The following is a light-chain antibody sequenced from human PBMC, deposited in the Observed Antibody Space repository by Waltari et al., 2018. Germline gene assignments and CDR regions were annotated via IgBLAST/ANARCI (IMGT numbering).Light chain of an antibody. CDR1: QSLVHSDGNIY. Sequence: DVVMTQSPLSLPVTLGQPASISCTSSQSLVHSDGNIYLNWFQQRPGQSPRRLIHRVSNRNSGVPDRFSGSGSGTDFTLKISRVEAEDVGVYYCMQGTHWPWMFGQGTKVEIK. CDR3: MQGTHWPWM. J-gene: IGKJ1*01. V-gene: IGKV2-30*02. CDR2: RVS.